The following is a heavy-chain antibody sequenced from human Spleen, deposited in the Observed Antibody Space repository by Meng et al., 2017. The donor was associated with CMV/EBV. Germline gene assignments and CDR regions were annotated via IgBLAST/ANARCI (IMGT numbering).Heavy chain of an antibody. CDR2: IYYTGST. CDR1: GGSINTYY. Sequence: SETLSLTCTVSGGSINTYYWNWIRQPPGKGLEWIGYIYYTGSTNYNPSLKSRVTISADMSKNQFSLKLSSVTAADTAVYYGARERWELLTGKYYFDYWGQGTLVTVSS. V-gene: IGHV4-59*01. CDR3: ARERWELLTGKYYFDY. D-gene: IGHD1-26*01. J-gene: IGHJ4*02.